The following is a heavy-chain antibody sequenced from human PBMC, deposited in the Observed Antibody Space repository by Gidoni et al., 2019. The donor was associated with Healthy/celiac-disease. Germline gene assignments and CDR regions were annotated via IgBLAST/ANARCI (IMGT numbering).Heavy chain of an antibody. CDR1: GFTFISYG. D-gene: IGHD6-13*01. V-gene: IGHV3-33*01. CDR3: ARGTAAAGHYYYGMDV. Sequence: QVQLVESGGGVVQPGRSLRLSCAASGFTFISYGMHWVRQAPGKGLEWVAVIWYDGSNKYYADSVKGRFTISRDNSKNTLYLQMNSLRAEDTAVYYCARGTAAAGHYYYGMDVWGQGTTVTVSS. CDR2: IWYDGSNK. J-gene: IGHJ6*02.